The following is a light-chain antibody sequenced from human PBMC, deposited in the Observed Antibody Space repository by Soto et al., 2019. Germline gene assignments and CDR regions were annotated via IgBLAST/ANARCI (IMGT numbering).Light chain of an antibody. Sequence: QSVLTQPPSASGTPGQRVTISCYGSSSNIGSNYVYWYQQLPGTAPKLLIYRNNQRPSGVPDRFSGSKSGTSASLAISGLRSEDEADYYCAAWDDSLSVVVFGGGTKVTVL. CDR2: RNN. J-gene: IGLJ2*01. CDR3: AAWDDSLSVVV. CDR1: SSNIGSNY. V-gene: IGLV1-47*01.